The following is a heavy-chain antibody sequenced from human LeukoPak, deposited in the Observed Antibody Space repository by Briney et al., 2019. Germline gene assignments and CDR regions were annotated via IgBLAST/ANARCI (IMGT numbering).Heavy chain of an antibody. D-gene: IGHD3-9*01. CDR2: INPSGGDT. Sequence: ASVKVSCKASGYILSSYNMHWVRQAPGQGLEWLGIINPSGGDTKYAQKFQGRVTLTRDKSTSTVYMELSSLTSDDTAVYYCARGTPGYDILTGSRAYYFDYWGQGTLVTVSS. J-gene: IGHJ4*02. CDR1: GYILSSYN. CDR3: ARGTPGYDILTGSRAYYFDY. V-gene: IGHV1-46*01.